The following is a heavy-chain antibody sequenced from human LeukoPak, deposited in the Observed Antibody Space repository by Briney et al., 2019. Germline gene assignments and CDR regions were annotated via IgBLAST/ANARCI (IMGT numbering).Heavy chain of an antibody. CDR2: IYYSGNT. D-gene: IGHD3-22*01. CDR1: GGSISSSGYY. Sequence: SETLSLTCTVSGGSISSSGYYWGWVRQPPGKGLEWIGSIYYSGNTYYNPSLKSRVTISVDTSKNQFSLKLRSVTAADTAVYYCARMVTTNSYDSSGYYWEYWYFHLWGRGTLVLVSS. J-gene: IGHJ2*01. CDR3: ARMVTTNSYDSSGYYWEYWYFHL. V-gene: IGHV4-39*07.